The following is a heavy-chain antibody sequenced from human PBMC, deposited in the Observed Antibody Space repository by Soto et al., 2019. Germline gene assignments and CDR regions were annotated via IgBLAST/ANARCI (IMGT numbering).Heavy chain of an antibody. J-gene: IGHJ4*02. CDR3: ANDAPNFDY. CDR1: GFTFISYA. CDR2: ISGSGGST. Sequence: PGGSLRLSCAASGFTFISYAMSWGRQAPGKGLEWVSAISGSGGSTYYGDSVKGRFTISRDNPKNTLYLQMNSLRAEDTAVYYCANDAPNFDYWGQGTRVTVSS. V-gene: IGHV3-23*01.